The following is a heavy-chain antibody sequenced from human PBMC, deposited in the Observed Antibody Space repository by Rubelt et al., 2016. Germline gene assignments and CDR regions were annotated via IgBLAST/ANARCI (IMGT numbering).Heavy chain of an antibody. CDR3: ARQRLECSRTSCYDRDY. CDR1: GGSISSSDW. J-gene: IGHJ4*02. Sequence: QVQLQESGPGLVRPSGTLSLTCVVSGGSISSSDWWSWVRQPPGKGLEWIGDVNLGGSTKYNPSLKSRVTVSVDQPTNQNTLKVNAGTAADMAGNDCARQRLECSRTSCYDRDYWGQGTLVTVSS. D-gene: IGHD2-2*01. V-gene: IGHV4-4*02. CDR2: VNLGGST.